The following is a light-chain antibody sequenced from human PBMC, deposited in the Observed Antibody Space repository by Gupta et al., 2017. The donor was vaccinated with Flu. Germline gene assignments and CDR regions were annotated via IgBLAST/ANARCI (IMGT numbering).Light chain of an antibody. CDR2: GKN. CDR1: SLRSYY. CDR3: NSRDRSGNNQEV. Sequence: SSELTQDPAVSVALGQTVRITCQGDSLRSYYASWYQQKPGQAPVLVIYGKNNRPSGSPDRFSGSSSGNTAAVTITGAQAEEEADYYCNSRDRSGNNQEVFGGGTKLTVL. V-gene: IGLV3-19*01. J-gene: IGLJ2*01.